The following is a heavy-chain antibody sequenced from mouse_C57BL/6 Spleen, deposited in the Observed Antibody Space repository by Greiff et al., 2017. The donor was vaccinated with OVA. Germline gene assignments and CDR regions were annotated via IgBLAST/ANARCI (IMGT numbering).Heavy chain of an antibody. J-gene: IGHJ1*03. CDR2: ISNGGGST. CDR1: GFTFSDYY. Sequence: EVQLQESGGGLVQPGGSLKLSCAASGFTFSDYYMYWVRQTPEKRLEWVAYISNGGGSTYYPDTVKGRFTISRDNAKNTLYLQMSRLKSEDTAMYYCARIITTPPWYFDVWGTGTTVTVSS. CDR3: ARIITTPPWYFDV. D-gene: IGHD1-1*01. V-gene: IGHV5-12*01.